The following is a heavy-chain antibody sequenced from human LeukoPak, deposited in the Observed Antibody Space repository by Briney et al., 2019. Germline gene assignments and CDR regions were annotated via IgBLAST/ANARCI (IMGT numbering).Heavy chain of an antibody. CDR2: IYTSGTT. J-gene: IGHJ4*02. Sequence: SETLSLTCTVSGGSISSGSYSWNWIRQPAGTGLECIGRIYTSGTTNYNPSLKSRVTMSVDTSKNQFSLKLTSVTAADTAVYYCARDAQYYYDSSGYYYLDYWGQGTLVTVSS. V-gene: IGHV4-61*02. D-gene: IGHD3-22*01. CDR1: GGSISSGSYS. CDR3: ARDAQYYYDSSGYYYLDY.